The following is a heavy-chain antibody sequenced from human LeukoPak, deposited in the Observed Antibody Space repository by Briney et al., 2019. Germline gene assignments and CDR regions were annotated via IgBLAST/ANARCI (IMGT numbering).Heavy chain of an antibody. D-gene: IGHD3-10*01. CDR3: ARAGSLWFGETYFDY. V-gene: IGHV4-59*01. CDR1: GGSISSYY. Sequence: SETLSLTCTASGGSISSYYWSWIRQPPGKGLEWIGYIYNSGSTNYNPSLTSPVNISVDPSKNQFCLKRSSVTAADTAVYYCARAGSLWFGETYFDYCGQGTLVTVSS. CDR2: IYNSGST. J-gene: IGHJ4*02.